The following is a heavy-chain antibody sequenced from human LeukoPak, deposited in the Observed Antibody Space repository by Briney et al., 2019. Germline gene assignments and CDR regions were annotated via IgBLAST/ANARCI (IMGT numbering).Heavy chain of an antibody. CDR2: IYYNNNT. D-gene: IGHD2-21*01. J-gene: IGHJ2*01. CDR3: ARVVGRTRRILGYWFFDL. V-gene: IGHV4-30-4*01. Sequence: SQTLSLTCTVSEGSISSGDYYWSWVRQPPGKGLERIGFIYYNNNTYYNPSLKSRVTISLDTSTTNFSLRLSSVSAADTAVYFCARVVGRTRRILGYWFFDLWGRGTLVTVSS. CDR1: EGSISSGDYY.